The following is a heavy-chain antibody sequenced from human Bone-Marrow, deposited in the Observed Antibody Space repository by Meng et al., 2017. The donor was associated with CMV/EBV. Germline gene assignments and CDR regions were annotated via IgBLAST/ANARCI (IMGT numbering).Heavy chain of an antibody. J-gene: IGHJ4*02. V-gene: IGHV3-9*01. D-gene: IGHD6-6*01. CDR3: AKDIDSTPYSTSSPRHFDS. CDR2: ISWDSGGK. Sequence: SLKISCAASGFTFNGYAMHWVRLGPGKGLEWVSGISWDSGGKAYADSVRGRFTISRDNAKKYLYLQMNSLRADDTAFYFCAKDIDSTPYSTSSPRHFDSWGQGTLVTFSS. CDR1: GFTFNGYA.